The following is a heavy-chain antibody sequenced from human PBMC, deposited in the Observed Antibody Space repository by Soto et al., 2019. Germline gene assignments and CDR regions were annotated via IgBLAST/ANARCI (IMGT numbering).Heavy chain of an antibody. J-gene: IGHJ6*03. Sequence: SETLSLTCAVSGDSLSFYYWSWLRQSPGRGLEWLGEVHRSGDTKYNPSFTSRVTISVDSSRNQLSLKFRSVTAADTAIYYCARRGEAIPAYYYMDVWAKGITVT. V-gene: IGHV4-34*01. D-gene: IGHD2-21*01. CDR2: VHRSGDT. CDR3: ARRGEAIPAYYYMDV. CDR1: GDSLSFYY.